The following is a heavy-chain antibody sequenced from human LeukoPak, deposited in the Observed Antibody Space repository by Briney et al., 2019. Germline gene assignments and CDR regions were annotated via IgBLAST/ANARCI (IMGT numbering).Heavy chain of an antibody. CDR3: ARDPPDSSGYAHAFDI. Sequence: SVKVSCKASGGTFSSYAISWVRQAPGQGLEWMGGIIPIFGTANYAQKFQGRVTITADESTSTAYMELSSLRSEDTAVYYCARDPPDSSGYAHAFDIWGQGAMVTVSS. J-gene: IGHJ3*02. V-gene: IGHV1-69*13. CDR2: IIPIFGTA. D-gene: IGHD3-22*01. CDR1: GGTFSSYA.